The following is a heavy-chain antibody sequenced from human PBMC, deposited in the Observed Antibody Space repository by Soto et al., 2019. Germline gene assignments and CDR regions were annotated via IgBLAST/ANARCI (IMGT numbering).Heavy chain of an antibody. V-gene: IGHV1-69*01. CDR2: IIPMSGKP. D-gene: IGHD1-26*01. J-gene: IGHJ6*02. CDR3: ASLNNWSSGDGRIDV. CDR1: GGSFNTYT. Sequence: QVQLVQSGAEVKKPGSSVKVSCKASGGSFNTYTISWVRQAPGQGLEWMGGIIPMSGKPTYAQTFQGRVTIAADEHTSTVYMELSSLRSEDTALYYCASLNNWSSGDGRIDVWGRGTAVTVSS.